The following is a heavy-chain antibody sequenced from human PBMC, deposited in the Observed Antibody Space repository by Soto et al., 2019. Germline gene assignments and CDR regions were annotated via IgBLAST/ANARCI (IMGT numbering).Heavy chain of an antibody. J-gene: IGHJ4*02. CDR2: ISSSSSYI. V-gene: IGHV3-21*01. CDR1: GFTFSSYS. Sequence: EVQLVESGGGLVKPGGSLRLSCGASGFTFSSYSIQWLRHAPGKGLEWVSSISSSSSYIYYADSVKGRFTISRDNAKNSLYLQMNSLRAEDTAVYYCARDQPGYSYGYGLGYWGQGTLVTVSS. CDR3: ARDQPGYSYGYGLGY. D-gene: IGHD5-18*01.